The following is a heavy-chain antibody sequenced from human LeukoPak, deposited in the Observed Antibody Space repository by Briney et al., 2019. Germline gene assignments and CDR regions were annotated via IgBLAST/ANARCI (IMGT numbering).Heavy chain of an antibody. CDR2: IIPILGIA. CDR1: GGTFSSYA. V-gene: IGHV1-69*04. D-gene: IGHD3-22*01. J-gene: IGHJ4*02. CDR3: AGEYYYDSSGYYRGVY. Sequence: SVKVSCKASGGTFSSYAIGWVRQAPGQGLEWMGRIIPILGIANYAQKFQGRVTITADKSTSTAYMELSSLRSEDTAVYYCAGEYYYDSSGYYRGVYWGQGTLVTVSS.